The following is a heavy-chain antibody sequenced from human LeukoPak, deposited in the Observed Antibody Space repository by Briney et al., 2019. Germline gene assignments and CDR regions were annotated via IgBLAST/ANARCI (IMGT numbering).Heavy chain of an antibody. D-gene: IGHD5-12*01. Sequence: ASETLSLTCAVSGGSISSGGYSWSWIRPPPGKGLEWIGYIYHSGSTYYNPSLKSRVTISVDRSKNQFSLKLSSVTAADTAVYYCARVRGDSACGPWGQGTLVTVSS. CDR3: ARVRGDSACGP. V-gene: IGHV4-30-2*01. CDR1: GGSISSGGYS. J-gene: IGHJ5*02. CDR2: IYHSGST.